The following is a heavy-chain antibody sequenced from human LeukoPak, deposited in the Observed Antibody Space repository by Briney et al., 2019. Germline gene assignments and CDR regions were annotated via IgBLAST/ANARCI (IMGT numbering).Heavy chain of an antibody. CDR1: GFTFSSYV. V-gene: IGHV3-30*04. CDR3: ARSFGP. J-gene: IGHJ5*02. Sequence: SGGSLRLSCAASGFTFSSYVMHWVRQAPGKGLEWVAIISYDGSNEYYADSVKGRFTISRDNSKNTLYLQMNSLRAEDTAVYYCARSFGPWGQGTLVTVSS. CDR2: ISYDGSNE.